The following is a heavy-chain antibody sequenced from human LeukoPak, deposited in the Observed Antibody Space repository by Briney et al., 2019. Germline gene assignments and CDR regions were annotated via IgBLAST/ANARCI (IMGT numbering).Heavy chain of an antibody. D-gene: IGHD4/OR15-4a*01. J-gene: IGHJ4*02. CDR3: ARDPGAFPYFFDC. CDR1: GFTFNNYA. Sequence: GGSLRLSCAASGFTFNNYALTWVRQTPGKGLECVSAISGDGVSPYYADSVRGQLTISRDNSKNTLYLQMNSLRVEDTAVYFCARDPGAFPYFFDCWGQGTLVTVSS. CDR2: ISGDGVSP. V-gene: IGHV3-23*01.